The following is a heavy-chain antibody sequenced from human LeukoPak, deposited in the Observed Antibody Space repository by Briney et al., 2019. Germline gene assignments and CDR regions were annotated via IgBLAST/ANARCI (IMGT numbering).Heavy chain of an antibody. J-gene: IGHJ4*02. CDR1: GFSFSTYW. Sequence: PGGSLRLSCAASGFSFSTYWMTWVRQAPGKGLEWVANTHQDESEKQYLDSVKGRFTISRDNAKKSLFLQMNSLRAEDTATYYCARVGSSWDLLDYWGQGTLVTVS. V-gene: IGHV3-7*01. CDR2: THQDESEK. D-gene: IGHD6-13*01. CDR3: ARVGSSWDLLDY.